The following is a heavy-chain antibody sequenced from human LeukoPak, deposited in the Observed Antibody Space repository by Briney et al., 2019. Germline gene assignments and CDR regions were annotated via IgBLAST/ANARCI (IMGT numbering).Heavy chain of an antibody. V-gene: IGHV3-30*04. J-gene: IGHJ6*03. CDR1: GFTFSSYA. CDR3: AKDRVTGTTGGYYMDV. CDR2: ISYDGSNK. Sequence: GGSLRLSCAASGFTFSSYAMHWVRQAPGKGLEWVAVISYDGSNKYYADSVKGRFTISRDNSKNTLYLQMNSLRAEDTAVYCCAKDRVTGTTGGYYMDVWGKGTTVTISS. D-gene: IGHD1-20*01.